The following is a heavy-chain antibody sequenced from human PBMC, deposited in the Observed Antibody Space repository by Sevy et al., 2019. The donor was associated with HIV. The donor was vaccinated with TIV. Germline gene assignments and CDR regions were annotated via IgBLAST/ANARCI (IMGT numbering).Heavy chain of an antibody. CDR2: LSYDGSNK. CDR3: AKDLYYYGSESYYNSYYYYGMDV. Sequence: GGSLRLACAASGFTFSSYGMHWVRRAPGKGLEWVAVLSYDGSNKDYADSVKGRFTISRDNSKNTLYLQMNSLRAEDTAVYYCAKDLYYYGSESYYNSYYYYGMDVWDQGTTVTVSS. V-gene: IGHV3-30*18. CDR1: GFTFSSYG. J-gene: IGHJ6*02. D-gene: IGHD3-10*01.